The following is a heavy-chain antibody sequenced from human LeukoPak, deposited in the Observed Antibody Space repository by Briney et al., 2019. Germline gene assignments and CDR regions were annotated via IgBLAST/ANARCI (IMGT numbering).Heavy chain of an antibody. CDR1: GFTFSSYW. CDR2: INQLGRDT. D-gene: IGHD3-3*01. V-gene: IGHV3-7*01. CDR3: ARTDFWSGYYTGY. Sequence: SGXSLRLPCAASGFTFSSYWMSWVGQAPGKGLEWVSNINQLGRDTYYLASLNRLFTLSRDNAKNSLYLQMDSLSAEDTAVYYCARTDFWSGYYTGYWGQGTLVTVSS. J-gene: IGHJ4*02.